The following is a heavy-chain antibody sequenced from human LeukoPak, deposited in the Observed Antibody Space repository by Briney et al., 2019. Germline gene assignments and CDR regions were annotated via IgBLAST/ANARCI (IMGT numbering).Heavy chain of an antibody. CDR2: IGTAGDT. D-gene: IGHD6-19*01. CDR1: GFSFSSYD. Sequence: GGSLRLSCAASGFSFSSYDMHWVRQGTGKGLEWVSGIGTAGDTYYPGSVKGRFTIPRENAKNSLYLQMNSLRVGDTAVYFCARAVPGTAELDYWGQGTLVTVSS. J-gene: IGHJ4*02. CDR3: ARAVPGTAELDY. V-gene: IGHV3-13*01.